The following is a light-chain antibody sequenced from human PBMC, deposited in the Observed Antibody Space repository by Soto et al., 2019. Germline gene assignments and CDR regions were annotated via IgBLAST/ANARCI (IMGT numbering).Light chain of an antibody. J-gene: IGKJ2*01. CDR1: QTLAYY. V-gene: IGKV3-11*01. Sequence: EVVLTQSPATLSLSPGERATLSCRASQTLAYYLAWYQQRPGRAPRLLIYDASNRATGIPARFSGSGSGTDFTLTISSLEPEDSAVYYCQQRSDSYTFGQGTTLEIK. CDR2: DAS. CDR3: QQRSDSYT.